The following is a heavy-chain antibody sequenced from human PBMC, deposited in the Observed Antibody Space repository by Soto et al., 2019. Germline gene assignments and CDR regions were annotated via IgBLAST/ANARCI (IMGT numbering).Heavy chain of an antibody. CDR1: GGTFSSYA. V-gene: IGHV1-69*13. CDR2: IIPIFGTA. J-gene: IGHJ4*02. D-gene: IGHD3-10*01. CDR3: ARDFNYGSVYYFDY. Sequence: SVKVSCKASGGTFSSYAISWVRQALGQGLEWMGGIIPIFGTANYAQKFQGRVTITADESTSTAYMELSSLRSEDTAVYYCARDFNYGSVYYFDYWGQGTLVTVSS.